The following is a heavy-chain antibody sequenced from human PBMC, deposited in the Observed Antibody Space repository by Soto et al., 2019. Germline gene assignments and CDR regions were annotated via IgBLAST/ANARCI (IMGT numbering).Heavy chain of an antibody. CDR2: ISGSGGST. V-gene: IGHV3-23*01. J-gene: IGHJ4*02. CDR3: AKDPSRQLGWY. D-gene: IGHD5-18*01. Sequence: EVQLLESGGGLVQPGGSLRLSCAASGFTFSNYAMTWVRQAPGKGLEWVSAISGSGGSTYYADSVKARFTITRDKHKHTLYLEMTSLRAEDTAVYYCAKDPSRQLGWYWGQGTLVTVSS. CDR1: GFTFSNYA.